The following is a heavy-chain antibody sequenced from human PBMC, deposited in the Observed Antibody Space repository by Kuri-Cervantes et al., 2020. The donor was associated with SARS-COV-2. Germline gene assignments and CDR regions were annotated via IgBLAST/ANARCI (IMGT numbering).Heavy chain of an antibody. V-gene: IGHV4-61*09. J-gene: IGHJ4*02. CDR1: GVPVTGGSYS. CDR3: GKVSWLQLWRRYSDS. CDR2: LDISGST. D-gene: IGHD5-24*01. Sequence: SETLSLTCAVSGVPVTGGSYSWAWIRQPAGKGLEWIGHLDISGSTTYNPSLRGRVTISLDPSNNRFSLSLTSTTAADTAVFYCGKVSWLQLWRRYSDSWGQGTLVTVSS.